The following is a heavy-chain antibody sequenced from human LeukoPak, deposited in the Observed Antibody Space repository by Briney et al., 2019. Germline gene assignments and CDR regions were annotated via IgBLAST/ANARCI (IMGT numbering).Heavy chain of an antibody. CDR3: ARVRYSGYFDY. CDR1: GGSFSGYY. Sequence: SGTLSLTCAVYGGSFSGYYWSWIRQPPGKGLEWIGEINHSGSTNYNPSLKSRVTISVDTSKNQFSLKLSSVTAADTAVYYCARVRYSGYFDYWGQGTLVTVSS. CDR2: INHSGST. J-gene: IGHJ4*02. D-gene: IGHD5-12*01. V-gene: IGHV4-34*01.